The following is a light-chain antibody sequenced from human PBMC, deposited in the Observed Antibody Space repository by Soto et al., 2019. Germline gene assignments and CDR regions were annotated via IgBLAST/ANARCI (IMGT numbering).Light chain of an antibody. CDR2: DTY. J-gene: IGLJ1*01. V-gene: IGLV1-40*01. CDR3: KSYDRSLSGYV. CDR1: SSNIGAGYD. Sequence: QSVLTQPPSVSGAPGQRVTISCTGSSSNIGAGYDVHWYQQVPGTAPKLLIYDTYNRPSGVPDRISGSKSGTSASLAITGLQAEDEADYYCKSYDRSLSGYVFGTGTRSPS.